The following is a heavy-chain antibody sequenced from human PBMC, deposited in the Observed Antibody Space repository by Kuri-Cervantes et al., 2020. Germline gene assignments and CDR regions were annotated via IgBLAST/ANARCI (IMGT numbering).Heavy chain of an antibody. CDR3: ARVGEPTTGQYTVIFDY. CDR2: INPNSGGT. Sequence: ASVKVSCKASGYTFTGYYMHWVRQAPGQGLEWMGWINPNSGGTNYAQKFQGRVTMTRDTSISTAYMELSRLRSDDTTVYYCARVGEPTTGQYTVIFDYWGQGTLVTVSS. D-gene: IGHD4-17*01. CDR1: GYTFTGYY. V-gene: IGHV1-2*02. J-gene: IGHJ4*02.